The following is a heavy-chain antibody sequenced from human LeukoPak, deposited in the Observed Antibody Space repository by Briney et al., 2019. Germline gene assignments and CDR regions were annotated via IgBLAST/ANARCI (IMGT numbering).Heavy chain of an antibody. CDR1: GFSFSTYA. CDR2: ISGRGNT. CDR3: AKAGPMITATTYGYFDY. V-gene: IGHV3-23*01. Sequence: PGGSLRLSCAASGFSFSTYAMSWVRQAPGKGLEWVSTISGRGNTYYADSVVGRFTVSKDSSKSTSHLQMDSLRAEDTAVYYCAKAGPMITATTYGYFDYWGQGALVTVSS. J-gene: IGHJ4*02. D-gene: IGHD4-17*01.